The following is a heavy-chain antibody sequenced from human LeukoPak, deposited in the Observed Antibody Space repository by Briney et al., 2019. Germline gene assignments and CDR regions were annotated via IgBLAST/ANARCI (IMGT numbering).Heavy chain of an antibody. Sequence: ASVKVSCKASGYTFTSYDINWVRQATGQGLEWMGWMNPNSGNTGYAQKFQGRVTMTRNTSISTAYMGLSSLRSEDTAVYYCARVGNDFWSGYYFYSVGVNDYWGQGTLVTVSS. CDR3: ARVGNDFWSGYYFYSVGVNDY. D-gene: IGHD3-3*01. J-gene: IGHJ4*02. CDR1: GYTFTSYD. CDR2: MNPNSGNT. V-gene: IGHV1-8*01.